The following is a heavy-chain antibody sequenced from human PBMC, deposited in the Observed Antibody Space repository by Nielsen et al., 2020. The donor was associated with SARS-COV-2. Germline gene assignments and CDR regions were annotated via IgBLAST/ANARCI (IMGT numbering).Heavy chain of an antibody. CDR3: ARGTGYSYGDY. J-gene: IGHJ4*02. V-gene: IGHV4-34*01. D-gene: IGHD5-18*01. Sequence: SETLSLTCAVYGGSFSGYYWSWIRQPPGKGLEWIGEINHSGSTNYNPSLKSRVTISVDTSKNQFSLKLSSVTATDTAVYYCARGTGYSYGDYWGQGTLVTVSS. CDR1: GGSFSGYY. CDR2: INHSGST.